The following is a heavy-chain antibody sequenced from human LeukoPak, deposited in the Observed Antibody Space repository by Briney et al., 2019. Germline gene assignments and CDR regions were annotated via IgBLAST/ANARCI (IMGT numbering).Heavy chain of an antibody. Sequence: ASVKVSCKVSGYTLTELSMHWVRQAPGKGLEWMGGFDPEDGETIYAQKFQGGVTMTEDTSTDTAYMELSSLRSEDTAVYYCATDTYYYDSSGRDAFDIWGQGTMVTVSS. J-gene: IGHJ3*02. CDR3: ATDTYYYDSSGRDAFDI. CDR1: GYTLTELS. D-gene: IGHD3-22*01. CDR2: FDPEDGET. V-gene: IGHV1-24*01.